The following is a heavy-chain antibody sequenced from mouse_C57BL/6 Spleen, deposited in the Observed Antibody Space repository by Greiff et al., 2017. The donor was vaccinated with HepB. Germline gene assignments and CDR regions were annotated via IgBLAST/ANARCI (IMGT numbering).Heavy chain of an antibody. V-gene: IGHV1-69*01. CDR1: GYTFTSYW. J-gene: IGHJ4*01. CDR2: IDPSDSYT. D-gene: IGHD1-1*01. Sequence: VQLQQPGAELVMPGASVKLSCKASGYTFTSYWMHWVKQRPGQGLEWIGEIDPSDSYTNYNQKFKGKSTLTVDKSSSTAYMQLSSLTSEDSAVYYCARKVTTVVDYYAMDYWGQGTSVTVSS. CDR3: ARKVTTVVDYYAMDY.